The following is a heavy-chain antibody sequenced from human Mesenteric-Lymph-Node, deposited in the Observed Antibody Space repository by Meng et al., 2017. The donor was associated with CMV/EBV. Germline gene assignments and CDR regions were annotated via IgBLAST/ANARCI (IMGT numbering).Heavy chain of an antibody. CDR2: IYGNDGKI. J-gene: IGHJ4*02. CDR1: GFTSPIYA. CDR3: VRDTSPGGADY. D-gene: IGHD3-10*01. Sequence: SLKISCVASGFTSPIYAMHWVRQSPGKDLEWVSGIYGNDGKIGYADSVKGRFTISRDKAKDTLYLQMNSLRSEDTAFYFCVRDTSPGGADYWGQGTLVTVSS. V-gene: IGHV3-9*02.